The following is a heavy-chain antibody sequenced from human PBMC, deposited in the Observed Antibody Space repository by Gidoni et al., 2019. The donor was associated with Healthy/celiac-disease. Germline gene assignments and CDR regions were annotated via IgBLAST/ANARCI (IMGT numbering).Heavy chain of an antibody. J-gene: IGHJ4*02. Sequence: EVQLVESGGGLVKPGGSLRLSCAASGFTFSNAWMSWVRQAPGKGLEWVGRIKSKTDGGTTDYAAPVKGRFTISRDDSKNTLYLQMNSLKTEDTAVYYCTTDYGRSRGGKQGFDYWGQGTLVTVSS. CDR3: TTDYGRSRGGKQGFDY. V-gene: IGHV3-15*01. CDR2: IKSKTDGGTT. CDR1: GFTFSNAW. D-gene: IGHD3-16*01.